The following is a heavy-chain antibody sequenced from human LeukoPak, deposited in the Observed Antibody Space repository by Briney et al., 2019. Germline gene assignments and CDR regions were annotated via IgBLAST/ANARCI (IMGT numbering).Heavy chain of an antibody. CDR2: FIPAGDR. CDR1: GFTFSRHD. V-gene: IGHV3-13*04. Sequence: PGGSLRLSCEASGFTFSRHDMHWVRQAAGKGLEWVSGFIPAGDRYYAESVKGRFTISRENAKSSLYLEMNSLRVGDTAVYYCVRGGVWRLSSNWLEAWGQGTLVIVSS. J-gene: IGHJ5*02. CDR3: VRGGVWRLSSNWLEA. D-gene: IGHD6-6*01.